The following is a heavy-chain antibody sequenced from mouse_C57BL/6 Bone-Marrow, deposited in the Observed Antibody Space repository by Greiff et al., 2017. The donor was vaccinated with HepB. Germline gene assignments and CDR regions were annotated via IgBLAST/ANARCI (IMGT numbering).Heavy chain of an antibody. CDR2: IDPSDSYT. CDR1: GYTFTSYW. V-gene: IGHV1-69*01. D-gene: IGHD1-1*01. Sequence: QVQLQQPGAELVMPGASVKLSCKASGYTFTSYWMHWVKQRPGQGLEWIGEIDPSDSYTNYNQKFKGKSTLTVDKSSSTAYMQLSSLTSEDSAVYYCASSPPLYYGSSPYAMDYWGQGTPVTVSS. CDR3: ASSPPLYYGSSPYAMDY. J-gene: IGHJ4*01.